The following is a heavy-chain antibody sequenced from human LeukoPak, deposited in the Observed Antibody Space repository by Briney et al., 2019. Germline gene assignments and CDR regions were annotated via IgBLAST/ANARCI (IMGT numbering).Heavy chain of an antibody. D-gene: IGHD1-14*01. V-gene: IGHV3-30-3*01. J-gene: IGHJ4*02. Sequence: GGSLRLSCAASGFTFSSYDIHWVRQTPGKGLEWVAVISYDGNNKYYADSVKGRFSIFRDNSKNTLYLQMNSLRAEDTAVYYCARGLRNLLDYRGQGTLVTVSS. CDR1: GFTFSSYD. CDR3: ARGLRNLLDY. CDR2: ISYDGNNK.